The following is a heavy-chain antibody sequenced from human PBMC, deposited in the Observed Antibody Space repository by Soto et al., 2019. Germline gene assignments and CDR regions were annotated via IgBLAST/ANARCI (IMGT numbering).Heavy chain of an antibody. Sequence: QVQLVQSGAEVKKPGASVKVSCKASGYTFNNYAISWVRQAPGQGLEWMGWISGYNGNTNYAEDLQGRVTMTTDTSTSTADMELRSLRSDETAVYYCVRDGGGGLIDYWGQGTLVTVSP. D-gene: IGHD3-16*01. CDR3: VRDGGGGLIDY. CDR1: GYTFNNYA. V-gene: IGHV1-18*01. J-gene: IGHJ4*02. CDR2: ISGYNGNT.